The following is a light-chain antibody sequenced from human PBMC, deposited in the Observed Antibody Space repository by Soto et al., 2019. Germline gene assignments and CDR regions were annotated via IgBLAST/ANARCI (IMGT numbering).Light chain of an antibody. CDR1: SSDVGGYYY. CDR3: SSYARSSNHVI. Sequence: QSVLTQPPSASGSPGHSVTISCTGTSSDVGGYYYVSWYQQHPGKAPKLMIYDVSKRPSGVPDRFSGSKSGNTASLTVSGLQPEEEADYYCSSYARSSNHVIFGGGTKLTVL. CDR2: DVS. V-gene: IGLV2-8*01. J-gene: IGLJ2*01.